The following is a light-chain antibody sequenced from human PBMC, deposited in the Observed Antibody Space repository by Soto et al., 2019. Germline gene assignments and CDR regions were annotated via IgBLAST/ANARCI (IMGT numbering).Light chain of an antibody. CDR1: QSVSSN. Sequence: EIVMTQSPATLSVSPGERPTLSCRASQSVSSNLAWYQQKPGQAPRLLIYGASTRATGIPARFSGSGSGTEFTLTISSLQSEDFAVYYCQQYNNWPFPSWTFGQGTKVEIK. V-gene: IGKV3-15*01. CDR2: GAS. J-gene: IGKJ1*01. CDR3: QQYNNWPFPSWT.